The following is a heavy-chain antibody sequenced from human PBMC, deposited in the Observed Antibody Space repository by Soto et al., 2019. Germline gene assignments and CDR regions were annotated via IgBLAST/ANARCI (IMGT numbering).Heavy chain of an antibody. Sequence: SETLSLTCTVSGGSIYRSGYYWGWIRQPPGRGLEWIGNIDYNGVTYSNPSLKSRVTISRDTSKNQFSLKLTSVTAADTALYYCGKVLVGATGHTDSDSWGPGTLVTVPQ. D-gene: IGHD2-15*01. CDR2: IDYNGVT. V-gene: IGHV4-39*01. CDR3: GKVLVGATGHTDSDS. CDR1: GGSIYRSGYY. J-gene: IGHJ4*02.